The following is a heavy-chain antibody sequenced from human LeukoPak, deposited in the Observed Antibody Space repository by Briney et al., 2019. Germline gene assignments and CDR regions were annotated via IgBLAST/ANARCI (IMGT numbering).Heavy chain of an antibody. Sequence: GGSLRLSCAASGFTFDDYGISWGRQAPGKGLEWVSGINWNGGSTGYADSVKGRFTISRDNAKNSLYLQMNSLRAEDTALYYCARGRFGELIDYWGQGTLVTVSS. V-gene: IGHV3-20*04. CDR3: ARGRFGELIDY. CDR2: INWNGGST. D-gene: IGHD3-10*01. CDR1: GFTFDDYG. J-gene: IGHJ4*02.